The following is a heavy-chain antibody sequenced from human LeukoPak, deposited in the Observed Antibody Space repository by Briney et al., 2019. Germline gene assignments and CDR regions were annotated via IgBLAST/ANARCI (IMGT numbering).Heavy chain of an antibody. CDR1: GFTFSSYA. J-gene: IGHJ4*02. V-gene: IGHV3-23*01. D-gene: IGHD2-15*01. CDR3: AKAQEDIVVVVAAYGNDY. Sequence: GGSLRLSCAASGFTFSSYAMSWARQAPGKGLEWVSAISGSGGSTYYADSVKGRFTISRDNSKNTLYLQMNSLRVEDTAVYYCAKAQEDIVVVVAAYGNDYWGQGTLVTVSS. CDR2: ISGSGGST.